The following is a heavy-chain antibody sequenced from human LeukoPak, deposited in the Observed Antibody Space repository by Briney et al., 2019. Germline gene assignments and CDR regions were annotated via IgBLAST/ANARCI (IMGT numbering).Heavy chain of an antibody. CDR2: INPKSGGT. CDR1: GYTFTGYY. V-gene: IGHV1-2*02. Sequence: GASVKVSCKASGYTFTGYYIHWVRQAPGQGLEWMGWINPKSGGTNYAQKFQGRVTMNRDTSISTAYMELNRLRFDDTAVYYCARSPHILTGENFDYGGQGTLVTVSS. J-gene: IGHJ4*02. CDR3: ARSPHILTGENFDY. D-gene: IGHD3-9*01.